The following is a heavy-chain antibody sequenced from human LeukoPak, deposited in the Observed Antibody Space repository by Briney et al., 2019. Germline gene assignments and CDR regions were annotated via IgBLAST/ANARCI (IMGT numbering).Heavy chain of an antibody. Sequence: GASVKVSCKASGGTFSSYAISWVRQAPGQGLEWMGGIIPIFGTANYAQKFQGRVTITADESTSTAYMELSSLRSEDTAVYYCARGSSYYDFWSGYYMDAFDIRGQGTMVTVSS. CDR2: IIPIFGTA. V-gene: IGHV1-69*01. CDR1: GGTFSSYA. J-gene: IGHJ3*02. CDR3: ARGSSYYDFWSGYYMDAFDI. D-gene: IGHD3-3*01.